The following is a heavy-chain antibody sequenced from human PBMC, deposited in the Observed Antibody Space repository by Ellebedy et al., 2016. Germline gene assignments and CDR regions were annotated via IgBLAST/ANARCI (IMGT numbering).Heavy chain of an antibody. CDR1: GGSISSCY. V-gene: IGHV4-59*01. D-gene: IGHD5-12*01. CDR2: IYYSGST. CDR3: ARDRGYSGYGWYNWFDP. Sequence: SETLSLTCTVSGGSISSCYWSWIRQPPGKGLEWIGYIYYSGSTNYNPSLKSRVTISVDTSKNQFSLKLSSVTAADTAVYYCARDRGYSGYGWYNWFDPWGQGTLVTVSS. J-gene: IGHJ5*02.